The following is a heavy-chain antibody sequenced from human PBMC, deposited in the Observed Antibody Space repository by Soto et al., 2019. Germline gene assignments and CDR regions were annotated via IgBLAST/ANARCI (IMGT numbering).Heavy chain of an antibody. Sequence: QTGGSLRLSCAASGFTFSTYAMSWVRQAPGKGLEWVSAISRDGYDIYYADSVKGRFTISRDNSKHMLFLQMHSLRTDDTAVYYCAHPRGYGVFDAYDIWGQGAMVTVSS. V-gene: IGHV3-23*01. D-gene: IGHD4-17*01. CDR2: ISRDGYDI. J-gene: IGHJ3*02. CDR1: GFTFSTYA. CDR3: AHPRGYGVFDAYDI.